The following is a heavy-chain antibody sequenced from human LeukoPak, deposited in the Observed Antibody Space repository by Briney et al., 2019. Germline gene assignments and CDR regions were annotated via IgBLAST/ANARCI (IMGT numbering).Heavy chain of an antibody. V-gene: IGHV3-23*01. D-gene: IGHD3-10*02. CDR1: GFTFSTYG. CDR3: AELGITMIGGV. J-gene: IGHJ6*04. CDR2: ISSSGGGT. Sequence: PGGSLRLSCVASGFTFSTYGMSWVRQAPGKGLEWVSAISSSGGGTYYADSVKGRFTISRDNAKNSLYLQMNSLRAEDTAVYYCAELGITMIGGVWGKGTTVTISS.